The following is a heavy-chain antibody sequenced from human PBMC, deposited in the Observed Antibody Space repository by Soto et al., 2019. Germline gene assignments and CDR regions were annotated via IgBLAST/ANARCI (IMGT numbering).Heavy chain of an antibody. D-gene: IGHD6-19*01. CDR1: GFNFKKFA. V-gene: IGHV3-23*01. CDR2: ISCCGGSV. J-gene: IGHJ4*02. Sequence: EVQLLESGGGVVQPGGSLRLSCVASGFNFKKFAMAWVRQAAGEGLEWVSGISCCGGSVSYADSVKGRFSIARDDSKNTVSLQLNSLRVEDTAQYYCVKADGQQWLIPHLDNWGQGTLVTVS. CDR3: VKADGQQWLIPHLDN.